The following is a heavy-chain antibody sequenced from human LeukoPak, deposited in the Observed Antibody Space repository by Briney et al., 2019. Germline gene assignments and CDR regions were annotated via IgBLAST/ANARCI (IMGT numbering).Heavy chain of an antibody. Sequence: PGGSLRLSCAASGFTLSSYWMHWVRQAPVKGLVWVSHINIDGSNTRYADSVKGRFTISRDNAENTLYLQMNSLRVDDTAVYYCATSRTFDYWGQGTLVTVSS. V-gene: IGHV3-74*01. J-gene: IGHJ4*02. CDR2: INIDGSNT. CDR1: GFTLSSYW. CDR3: ATSRTFDY.